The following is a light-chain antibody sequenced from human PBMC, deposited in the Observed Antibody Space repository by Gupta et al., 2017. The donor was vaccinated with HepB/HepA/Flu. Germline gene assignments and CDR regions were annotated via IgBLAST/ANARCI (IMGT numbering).Light chain of an antibody. V-gene: IGKV2-28*01. J-gene: IGKJ2*01. CDR3: MQALQAPYT. Sequence: DLVMTESTLPLPVTPGEAASISCRSSQSLLLHSDGYNYVEWYLQKPGQSPHLLIYLASSRASGVPDRFSGSGSGTDFTLKISRVEAEDVGVYYCMQALQAPYTFGQGTKLEIK. CDR2: LAS. CDR1: QSLLLHSDGYNY.